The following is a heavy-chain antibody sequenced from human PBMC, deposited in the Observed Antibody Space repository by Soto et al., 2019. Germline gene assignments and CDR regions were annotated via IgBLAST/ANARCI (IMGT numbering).Heavy chain of an antibody. V-gene: IGHV4-39*01. CDR3: ARYYGDYVMDYYYYGMDV. CDR1: GGSISSSSYY. Sequence: SETLSLTCTVSGGSISSSSYYWGWIRQPPGKGLEWIGSIYYSGSTYYNPSLKSRVTISVDTSKNQFSLKLSSVTAADTAVYYCARYYGDYVMDYYYYGMDVWGQGTTVTVSS. CDR2: IYYSGST. J-gene: IGHJ6*02. D-gene: IGHD4-17*01.